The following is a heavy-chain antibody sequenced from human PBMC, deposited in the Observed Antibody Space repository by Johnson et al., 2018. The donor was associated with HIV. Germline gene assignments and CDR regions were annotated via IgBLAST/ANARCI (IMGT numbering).Heavy chain of an antibody. CDR2: ISYDGSSK. CDR3: ARAHFIFPKNAFDI. V-gene: IGHV3-30*03. J-gene: IGHJ3*02. D-gene: IGHD3-3*02. Sequence: QVQLVESGGGVVQPGGSLRLSCAASGFTFSSYGMHWVRQAPGKGLEWVAVISYDGSSKYYADSVKGRFTISRDNSKNTLYLQMNSLRTEDTAVYYCARAHFIFPKNAFDIWGRGTMVTVSS. CDR1: GFTFSSYG.